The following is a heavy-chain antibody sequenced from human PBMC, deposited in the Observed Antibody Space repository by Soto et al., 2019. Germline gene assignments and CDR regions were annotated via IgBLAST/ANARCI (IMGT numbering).Heavy chain of an antibody. Sequence: GESLKISCAASGFTFSDYAMSWVRQAPGKGLEWLSAISGTGDRTFYAGSVKGRFTISRDNSRNTLYLQMNSLRAEDTAVYYCVKDLLSGAQNYGLLDYWGQGALVTVSS. CDR2: ISGTGDRT. CDR1: GFTFSDYA. D-gene: IGHD3-10*01. CDR3: VKDLLSGAQNYGLLDY. J-gene: IGHJ4*02. V-gene: IGHV3-23*01.